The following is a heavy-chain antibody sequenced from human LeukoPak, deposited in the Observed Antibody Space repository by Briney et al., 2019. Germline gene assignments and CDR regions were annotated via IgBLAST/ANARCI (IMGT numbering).Heavy chain of an antibody. CDR2: IASDSSIK. Sequence: PGRSLRLSCAASGFSFSSYSMHWVRQAPGKGLEWMAVIASDSSIKYYTDSVKGRFTISRDNSKNTLYLQMNSLRAEDTAVYYCAKVPYSSGWYRFDYWGQGTLVTVSS. CDR1: GFSFSSYS. J-gene: IGHJ4*02. V-gene: IGHV3-30*04. CDR3: AKVPYSSGWYRFDY. D-gene: IGHD6-19*01.